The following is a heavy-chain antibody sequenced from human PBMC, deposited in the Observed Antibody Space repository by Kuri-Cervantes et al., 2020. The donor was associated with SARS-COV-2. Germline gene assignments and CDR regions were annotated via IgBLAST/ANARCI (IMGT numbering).Heavy chain of an antibody. CDR3: AGGWVRAGDLIGDLDY. J-gene: IGHJ4*02. V-gene: IGHV4-59*11. CDR1: GVSSRSHY. D-gene: IGHD3-10*01. Sequence: GSLRLSCTVSGVSSRSHYWSWMWQPAMIGYIYYSGSTNYNPSLKSRVTISVDTSKNQFSLKLSSVTAADTAVYYCAGGWVRAGDLIGDLDYWGQGTLVTVSS. CDR2: IYYSGST.